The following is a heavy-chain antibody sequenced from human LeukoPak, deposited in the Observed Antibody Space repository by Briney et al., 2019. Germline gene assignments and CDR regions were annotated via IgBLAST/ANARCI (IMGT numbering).Heavy chain of an antibody. CDR2: INHSGST. CDR1: GGSFSGYY. D-gene: IGHD6-13*01. CDR3: ARHDRYPGIAAAGLGY. J-gene: IGHJ4*02. Sequence: SETLSLTCAVYGGSFSGYYWSWIRQPPGKGLEWIGEINHSGSTNYNPSLKSRVTISVDTSKNQFSLKLSSVTAADTAVYYCARHDRYPGIAAAGLGYWGQGTLVTVSS. V-gene: IGHV4-34*01.